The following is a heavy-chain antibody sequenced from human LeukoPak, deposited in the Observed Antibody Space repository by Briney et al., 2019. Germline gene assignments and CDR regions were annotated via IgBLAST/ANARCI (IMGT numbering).Heavy chain of an antibody. J-gene: IGHJ4*02. D-gene: IGHD2/OR15-2a*01. CDR1: GFSLSGYW. Sequence: PGGSLRLSCAASGFSLSGYWMSWVRQAPGQGLDWVANIGKDGSWIHYADSVKGRFTISRDNAKNSLYLQMNSLRADDTAIYYCARDLDFYATDYWGQGTLVTVSS. V-gene: IGHV3-7*01. CDR2: IGKDGSWI. CDR3: ARDLDFYATDY.